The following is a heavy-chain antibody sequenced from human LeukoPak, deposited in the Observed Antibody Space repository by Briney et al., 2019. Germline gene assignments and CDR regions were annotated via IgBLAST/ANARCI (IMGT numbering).Heavy chain of an antibody. CDR2: ISGSGSAT. Sequence: QPGGSLRLSCAASGFTFSSYAMTWVRQAPGKGLEWVSVISGSGSATNYADSVKGRFTISRDNSKNTLYLQMNSLRAEDTAVYYCAKDRGNSYGHFDYWGQGTLVTVSS. V-gene: IGHV3-23*01. J-gene: IGHJ4*02. D-gene: IGHD5-18*01. CDR1: GFTFSSYA. CDR3: AKDRGNSYGHFDY.